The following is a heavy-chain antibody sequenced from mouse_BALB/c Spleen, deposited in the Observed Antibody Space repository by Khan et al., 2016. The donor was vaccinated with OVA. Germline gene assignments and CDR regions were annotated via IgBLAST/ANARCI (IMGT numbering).Heavy chain of an antibody. J-gene: IGHJ3*01. V-gene: IGHV3-2*02. Sequence: VQLKESGPGLVKPSQSLSLTCTVTGYSFTSDYVWYWLRKLPGNILELMGDISYSGSTTYNPSLKRRFSITRDTSKNQFFLQLNAVTTEDTATYYCGRWFTYWGQGTLVTVSA. CDR2: ISYSGST. CDR1: GYSFTSDYV. CDR3: GRWFTY.